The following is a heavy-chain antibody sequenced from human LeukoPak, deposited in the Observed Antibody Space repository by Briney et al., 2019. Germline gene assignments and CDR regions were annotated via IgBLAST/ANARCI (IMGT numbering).Heavy chain of an antibody. CDR2: ISYDGSNK. Sequence: AGGSLRLSCAASGFTFSSYVMHWVRQAPGKGLEWVAVISYDGSNKYYADSVKGRFTISRDNSKNTLYLQMNSLRAEDTAVYYCARAKQRHLLDLVGATRRGGFDYWGQGTLVTVSS. D-gene: IGHD1-26*01. CDR1: GFTFSSYV. CDR3: ARAKQRHLLDLVGATRRGGFDY. J-gene: IGHJ4*02. V-gene: IGHV3-30*04.